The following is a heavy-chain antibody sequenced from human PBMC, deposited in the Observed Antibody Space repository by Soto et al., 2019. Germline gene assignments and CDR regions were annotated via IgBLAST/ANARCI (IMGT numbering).Heavy chain of an antibody. CDR2: IYHSGST. CDR1: GGSISSGGYS. Sequence: QLQLQESGSGLVKPSQTLSLTCAVSGGSISSGGYSWSWIRQPPGKGLEWIGYIYHSGSTYYNPSLKSRVXXXVXXSKNPCSLKLSSVTAADTAVYYCASSQTTVTSYDYWGQGTLVTVSS. J-gene: IGHJ4*02. V-gene: IGHV4-30-2*01. D-gene: IGHD4-17*01. CDR3: ASSQTTVTSYDY.